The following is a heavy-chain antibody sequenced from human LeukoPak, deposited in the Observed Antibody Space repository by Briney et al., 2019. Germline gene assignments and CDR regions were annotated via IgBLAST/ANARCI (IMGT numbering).Heavy chain of an antibody. V-gene: IGHV4-4*09. CDR2: IYTSGST. Sequence: SETLSLTCTVSGGSISSYYWSWIRQPPGKGLERIGYIYTSGSTNYNPSLKSRVTISVDTSKNQFSLKLSSVTAADTAVYYCARTRSPDYGGNSYYFDYWGQGTLVTVSS. CDR3: ARTRSPDYGGNSYYFDY. J-gene: IGHJ4*02. D-gene: IGHD4-23*01. CDR1: GGSISSYY.